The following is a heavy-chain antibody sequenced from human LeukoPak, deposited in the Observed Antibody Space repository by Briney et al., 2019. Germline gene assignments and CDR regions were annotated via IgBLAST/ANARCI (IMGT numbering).Heavy chain of an antibody. CDR1: GGTFSSYA. V-gene: IGHV1-69*13. CDR2: IIPIFGTA. Sequence: GASVTVSCTASGGTFSSYAISWVRQAPGQGLEWMGGIIPIFGTANYAQKFQGRVTITADESTSTAYMELSSLRSEDTAVYYCARGDYYDSSGPNDYWGQGTLVTVSS. J-gene: IGHJ4*02. CDR3: ARGDYYDSSGPNDY. D-gene: IGHD3-22*01.